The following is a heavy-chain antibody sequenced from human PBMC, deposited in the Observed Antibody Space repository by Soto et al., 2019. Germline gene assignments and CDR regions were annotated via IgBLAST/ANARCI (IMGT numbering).Heavy chain of an antibody. CDR1: GYTLTELS. D-gene: IGHD1-7*01. CDR2: FDPEDGET. V-gene: IGHV1-24*01. J-gene: IGHJ6*03. CDR3: ATGPRNWNYDYYYYYYMDV. Sequence: ASVKVSCKVSGYTLTELSMHWVRQAPGKGLEWMGGFDPEDGETIYAQKFQGRVTMTEDTSTDTAYMELSSLRSEDTAVYYCATGPRNWNYDYYYYYYMDVWGKGTTVTVSS.